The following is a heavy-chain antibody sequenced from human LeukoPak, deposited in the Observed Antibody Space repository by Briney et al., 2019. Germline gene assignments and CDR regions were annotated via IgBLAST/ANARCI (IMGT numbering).Heavy chain of an antibody. Sequence: GGSLRLSCAASGFTFSSYAMSWVRQAPGKGLEWVSAISGSGGSTYYADSVKGRFTISRDNSKNTLYLQMNSLRAEDTAVYYCAKDNYYDTSGYYYPDYWGQGTQVTVSS. V-gene: IGHV3-23*01. CDR1: GFTFSSYA. J-gene: IGHJ4*02. CDR2: ISGSGGST. D-gene: IGHD3-22*01. CDR3: AKDNYYDTSGYYYPDY.